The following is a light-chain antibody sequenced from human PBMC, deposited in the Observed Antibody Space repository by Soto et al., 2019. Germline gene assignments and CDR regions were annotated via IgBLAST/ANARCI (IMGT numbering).Light chain of an antibody. Sequence: DIQMTQSPSSLSASAGDRVTITCRASQSISSYLNWYQQKPGNAPNLLIYGASSLQSGVPSRFNGSGSGTDFTLTISSLQPEDFATYYCQQSYSSWTFGQGTKVEIK. CDR1: QSISSY. CDR2: GAS. CDR3: QQSYSSWT. V-gene: IGKV1-39*01. J-gene: IGKJ1*01.